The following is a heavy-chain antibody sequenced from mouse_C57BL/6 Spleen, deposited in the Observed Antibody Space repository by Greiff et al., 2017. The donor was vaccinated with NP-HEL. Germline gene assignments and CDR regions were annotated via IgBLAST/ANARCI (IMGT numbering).Heavy chain of an antibody. V-gene: IGHV5-4*01. J-gene: IGHJ4*01. D-gene: IGHD1-1*01. CDR1: GFTFSSYA. CDR3: ARDNLNYYGSTLIGDY. Sequence: DVQLQESGGGLVKPGGSLKLSCAASGFTFSSYAMSWVRQTPEKRLEWVATISDGGSYTYFPDNVKGRFTISRDNAKNNLYLQMSHLKSEDTAMYYCARDNLNYYGSTLIGDYWGQGTSVTVSS. CDR2: ISDGGSYT.